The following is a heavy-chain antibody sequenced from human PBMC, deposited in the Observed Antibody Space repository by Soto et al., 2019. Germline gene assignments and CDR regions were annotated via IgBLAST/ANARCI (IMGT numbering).Heavy chain of an antibody. CDR1: GGSFSSYT. V-gene: IGHV1-69*02. Sequence: QVQLVQSGAEVKKPGSSVKVSCKASGGSFSSYTFSWVRQAPGQGLEWMGRIIPTLHIANYAQKFQGRVTITADESTGTDYMELSSLRSDDTAVYYCARHKGMAMVLDYWGQGTLVTVSS. CDR2: IIPTLHIA. J-gene: IGHJ4*02. CDR3: ARHKGMAMVLDY. D-gene: IGHD5-18*01.